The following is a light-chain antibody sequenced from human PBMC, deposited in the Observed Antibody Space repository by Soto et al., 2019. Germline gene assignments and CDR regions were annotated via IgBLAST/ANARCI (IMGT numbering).Light chain of an antibody. V-gene: IGKV3-15*01. Sequence: EIVMTQSPATLSVPPGERATFSCRASQSVGSNLAWYQQKAGQAPSLLIYDASTRATGIPARFSGSGSGTEFTLTISSLQSEDFAVYYCQQYNNWYTFGQGTKLEIK. J-gene: IGKJ2*01. CDR3: QQYNNWYT. CDR2: DAS. CDR1: QSVGSN.